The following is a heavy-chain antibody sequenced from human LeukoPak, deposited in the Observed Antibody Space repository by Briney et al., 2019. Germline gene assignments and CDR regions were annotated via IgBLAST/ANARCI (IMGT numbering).Heavy chain of an antibody. Sequence: SQTLSLTCTVSGGSIIIGSYYWSWIRQPAGTGLEWIGRINTSGGTNYNPSLKSRVTISVDTSKNQFSLKLSSVTAADTAVYYCAREGYSASYAYYYYYYMDVWGKGTTVTISS. V-gene: IGHV4-61*02. CDR3: AREGYSASYAYYYYYYMDV. J-gene: IGHJ6*03. D-gene: IGHD1-26*01. CDR2: INTSGGT. CDR1: GGSIIIGSYY.